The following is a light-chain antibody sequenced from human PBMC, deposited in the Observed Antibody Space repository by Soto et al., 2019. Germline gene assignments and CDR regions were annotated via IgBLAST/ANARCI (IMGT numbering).Light chain of an antibody. J-gene: IGKJ2*01. Sequence: EVVLTQSPATLYLSPGERATLSCRASHSVSTYLAWYQQKPGQAPRLLIYDASNRATGIPDRLSGSGSVTDFTLNISSLEPERFAVVYCQQRTNWPPEYTFGQGTKLEIK. CDR3: QQRTNWPPEYT. CDR2: DAS. V-gene: IGKV3-11*01. CDR1: HSVSTY.